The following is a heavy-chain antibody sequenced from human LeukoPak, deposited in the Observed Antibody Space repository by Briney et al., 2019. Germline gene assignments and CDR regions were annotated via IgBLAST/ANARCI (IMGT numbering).Heavy chain of an antibody. Sequence: GGSLRLSCAASGFTFSDYYMSWIRQAPGKGLEWVSYISSSSSYTNYADSVKGRFTISRDNAKNSLCLQMNSLRAEDTAVYYCARDAMLNYDILTGYYGIDYWGQGTLVTVSS. CDR2: ISSSSSYT. V-gene: IGHV3-11*06. D-gene: IGHD3-9*01. J-gene: IGHJ4*02. CDR3: ARDAMLNYDILTGYYGIDY. CDR1: GFTFSDYY.